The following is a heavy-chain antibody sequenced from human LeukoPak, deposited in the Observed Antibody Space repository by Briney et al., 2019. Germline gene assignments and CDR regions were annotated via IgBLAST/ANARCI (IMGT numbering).Heavy chain of an antibody. CDR2: IKQDGSEK. CDR1: GFTFSSYW. Sequence: GALGLSCAASGFTFSSYWMSWVRQAPGKGLEWVANIKQDGSEKYYVDSVKGRFTISRDNAKNSLYLQMNSLRAEDTAVYYCARVALAYYDFWIFDYWGQGTLVTVSS. J-gene: IGHJ4*02. V-gene: IGHV3-7*01. D-gene: IGHD3-3*01. CDR3: ARVALAYYDFWIFDY.